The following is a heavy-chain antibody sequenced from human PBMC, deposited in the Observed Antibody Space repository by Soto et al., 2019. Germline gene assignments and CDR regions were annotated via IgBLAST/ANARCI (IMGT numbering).Heavy chain of an antibody. V-gene: IGHV3-23*01. J-gene: IGHJ4*02. D-gene: IGHD3-10*01. CDR2: ITDTGGDT. CDR3: AGGSTDSYPGSRIFDF. CDR1: GIPFGSRA. Sequence: GGSLRLSCVASGIPFGSRAMSWVRQAPGEGLEWVSTITDTGGDTKYADSVRGRFTMSRDNSKKTLYLQMNSLRVEDSALYYCAGGSTDSYPGSRIFDFWGRGTLVTVSS.